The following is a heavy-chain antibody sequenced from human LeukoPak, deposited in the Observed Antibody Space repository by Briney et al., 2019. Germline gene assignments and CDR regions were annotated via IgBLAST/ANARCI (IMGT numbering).Heavy chain of an antibody. D-gene: IGHD3-10*02. CDR3: ARGRVLDY. Sequence: SETLSLTCAVYGGSFSGYYWSWIRHPPGKGLEWIGEINHSGSTNYNPSLKSRVTISVDTSKNQFSLKLSSVTAADTAVYYCARGRVLDYWGQGTLVTVSS. CDR2: INHSGST. V-gene: IGHV4-34*01. CDR1: GGSFSGYY. J-gene: IGHJ4*02.